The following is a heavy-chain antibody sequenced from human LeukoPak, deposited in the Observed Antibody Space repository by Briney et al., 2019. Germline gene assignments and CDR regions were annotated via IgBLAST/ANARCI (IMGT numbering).Heavy chain of an antibody. D-gene: IGHD3-22*01. CDR3: AKGTEYYYDRSGYYLY. CDR2: ISGSGGST. CDR1: GFTFSSYA. Sequence: GGSLRLSCAASGFTFSSYAMSWVRQAPGKGLEWVSVISGSGGSTYYADSVKGRFTISRDNSKNTLYLQMNSLRAEDTAVYYRAKGTEYYYDRSGYYLYWGQGTLVTVSS. V-gene: IGHV3-23*01. J-gene: IGHJ4*02.